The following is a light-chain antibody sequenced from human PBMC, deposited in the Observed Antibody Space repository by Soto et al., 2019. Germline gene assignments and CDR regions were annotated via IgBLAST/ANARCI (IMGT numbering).Light chain of an antibody. V-gene: IGLV1-51*01. CDR3: GSWDSSLSAYV. CDR1: SSNIGGNS. J-gene: IGLJ1*01. CDR2: DDN. Sequence: QSPLSKPPSVSAAPGQKVTISCSGSSSNIGGNSVSWYQQLPGTAPKLLIYDDNKRPSGIPDRFSGSKSGTSATLGITGFQTGDEADYYCGSWDSSLSAYVFGTGTKVTVL.